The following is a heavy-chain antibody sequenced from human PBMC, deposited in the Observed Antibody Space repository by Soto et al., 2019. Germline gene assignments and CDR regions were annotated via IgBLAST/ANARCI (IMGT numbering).Heavy chain of an antibody. V-gene: IGHV1-18*04. J-gene: IGHJ4*02. D-gene: IGHD2-2*01. Sequence: ASVKVSCKASAYTFTSYGISWVRQAPGQGLEWLGWISGYNGNTNYAPKFQGRVTMTTDTSTSTAYMELRSLRSDDTAVYYCAREGRRIPGATGIDYWGQGNIVT. CDR2: ISGYNGNT. CDR3: AREGRRIPGATGIDY. CDR1: AYTFTSYG.